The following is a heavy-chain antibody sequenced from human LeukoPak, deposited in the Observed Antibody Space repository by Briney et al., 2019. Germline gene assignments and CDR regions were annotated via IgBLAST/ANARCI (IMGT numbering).Heavy chain of an antibody. CDR2: IIPIIGTA. D-gene: IGHD3-10*01. V-gene: IGHV1-69*13. CDR1: GGTFSSYA. CDR3: SYGSGTSPGYYYYGMDV. J-gene: IGHJ6*02. Sequence: SVKVSCKASGGTFSSYAISWVRQAPGQGLEWMGGIIPIIGTANYAQKFQGRVTITADESTSTAYMELSSLRSEDTAVYYCSYGSGTSPGYYYYGMDVWGQGTTVTVSS.